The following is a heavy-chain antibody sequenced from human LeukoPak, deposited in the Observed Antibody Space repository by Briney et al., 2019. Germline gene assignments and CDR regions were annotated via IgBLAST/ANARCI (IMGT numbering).Heavy chain of an antibody. J-gene: IGHJ4*02. CDR1: GFTFSSYS. D-gene: IGHD3-10*01. CDR2: ISSSSSYI. CDR3: ARDSYGSGSSPLPIDY. Sequence: GGSLRLSCAASGFTFSSYSMNWVRQAPGKGLEWVSSISSSSSYIYYADSVKGRFTISRDNAKNSLYLQMNSLRAEDTAVYYCARDSYGSGSSPLPIDYWGQGTLVTVSS. V-gene: IGHV3-21*01.